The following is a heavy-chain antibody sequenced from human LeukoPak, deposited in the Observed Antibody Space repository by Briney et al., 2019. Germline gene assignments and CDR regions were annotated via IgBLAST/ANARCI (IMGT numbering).Heavy chain of an antibody. CDR3: ARAGMTTVTRPLTYYYYYMDV. CDR1: GFTFSCYA. Sequence: GGSLRLSCAASGFTFSCYAMHWVRQAPGKGLEWVAVISYDGSNKYYADSVKGRFTISRDNSKNSLYPQMNSLRAEDTAVYYCARAGMTTVTRPLTYYYYYMDVWGKGTTVTVSS. V-gene: IGHV3-30*01. D-gene: IGHD4-11*01. J-gene: IGHJ6*03. CDR2: ISYDGSNK.